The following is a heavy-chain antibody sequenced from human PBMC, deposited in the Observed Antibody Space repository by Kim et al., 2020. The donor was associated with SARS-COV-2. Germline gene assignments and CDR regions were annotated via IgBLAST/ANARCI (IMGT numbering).Heavy chain of an antibody. CDR2: TT. V-gene: IGHV3-15*01. D-gene: IGHD3-10*01. J-gene: IGHJ4*02. Sequence: TTDYAAPVKGRFTSSRDDSKNTLYLQMNSLKTEDTAVYYCTHLSGSTFDYWGQGTLVTVSS. CDR3: THLSGSTFDY.